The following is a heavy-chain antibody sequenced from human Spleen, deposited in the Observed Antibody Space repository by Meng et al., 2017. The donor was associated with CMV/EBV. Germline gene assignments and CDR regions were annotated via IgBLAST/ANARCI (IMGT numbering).Heavy chain of an antibody. CDR3: AKRQFYYESSGYWAKGDDAFDV. J-gene: IGHJ3*01. Sequence: GGSLRLSCAASGFTFSSYAMNWVRQAPGKGLEWVSAISGSGDSTHYADSVRGRFTVSRDNSKNTLYLQMDGLRAEDTALYYCAKRQFYYESSGYWAKGDDAFDVWGQGTMVTVS. CDR1: GFTFSSYA. V-gene: IGHV3-23*01. CDR2: ISGSGDST. D-gene: IGHD3-22*01.